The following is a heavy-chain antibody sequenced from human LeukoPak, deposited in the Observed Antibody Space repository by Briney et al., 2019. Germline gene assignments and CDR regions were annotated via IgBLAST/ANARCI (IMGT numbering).Heavy chain of an antibody. V-gene: IGHV1-2*06. CDR1: GYTFTGYY. CDR3: ARDRRITGTTSNWFDP. J-gene: IGHJ5*02. Sequence: GASVKVSCKASGYTFTGYYMHWVRQAPGQGLEWMGRINPNSGGTNYAQKFQGRVTMTRDTSISTAYMELSRLRSDDTAVYYCARDRRITGTTSNWFDPWGQGTLVTVSS. D-gene: IGHD1-7*01. CDR2: INPNSGGT.